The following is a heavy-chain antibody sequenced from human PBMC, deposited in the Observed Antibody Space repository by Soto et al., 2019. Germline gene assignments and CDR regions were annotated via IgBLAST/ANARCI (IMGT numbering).Heavy chain of an antibody. D-gene: IGHD3-10*01. CDR1: GFPFTTYG. Sequence: QVQLVESGGGVVQPGRSLRLSCAASGFPFTTYGLHWVREGPGKGLEWVAVISYDGTNKYYADSVKGRFTISRDNSKNTLYLQMNSPTPADTALYYGVGGQYYFEYRGQGTLVTVAS. J-gene: IGHJ4*02. CDR3: VGGQYYFEY. V-gene: IGHV3-30*03. CDR2: ISYDGTNK.